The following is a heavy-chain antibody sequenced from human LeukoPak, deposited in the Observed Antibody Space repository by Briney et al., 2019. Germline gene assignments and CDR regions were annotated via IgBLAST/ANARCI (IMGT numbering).Heavy chain of an antibody. CDR1: GLHQCIV. CDR2: VRYDQSTT. Sequence: PGGSLRLSHSPSGLHQCIVRELDLRQAPGKGLEWVTFVRYDQSTTVYADSVQGRFAISRDNSKNTVYLKMNSLRVEDTALYFCAKHVLTRHYTRFHLRYMEYWGQGTLVIVSS. J-gene: IGHJ4*02. CDR3: AKHVLTRHYTRFHLRYMEY. V-gene: IGHV3-30*02. D-gene: IGHD3-9*01.